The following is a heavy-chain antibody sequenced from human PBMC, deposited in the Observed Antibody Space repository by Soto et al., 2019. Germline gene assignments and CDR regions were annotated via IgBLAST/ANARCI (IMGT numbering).Heavy chain of an antibody. D-gene: IGHD3-3*01. V-gene: IGHV3-48*03. Sequence: EVQLVESGGGLVQPGGSLRLSCAASGFTFSSYEMNWVRQAPGKGLEWVSYISSSGSTIYYADSVKGRFTISRDNAKNSLYLQMNSLRAEDTAVYYCARDHFYDFWSGYYPSRGYYYGMDVWGQGTTVTVSS. CDR3: ARDHFYDFWSGYYPSRGYYYGMDV. CDR1: GFTFSSYE. CDR2: ISSSGSTI. J-gene: IGHJ6*02.